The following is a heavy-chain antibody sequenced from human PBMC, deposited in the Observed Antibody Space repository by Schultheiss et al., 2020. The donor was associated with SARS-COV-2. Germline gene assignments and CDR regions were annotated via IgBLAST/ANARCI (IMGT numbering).Heavy chain of an antibody. J-gene: IGHJ3*02. CDR1: GFTFSSYW. CDR3: ARDRITMVRGVSAFDI. V-gene: IGHV3-7*01. CDR2: IKQDGSEK. Sequence: GGSLRLSCAASGFTFSSYWMSWVRQAPGKGLEWVANIKQDGSEKYYVDSVKGRFTISRDNAKNSLYLQMNSLRAEDTAVYYCARDRITMVRGVSAFDIWGQGTMVTVSS. D-gene: IGHD3-10*01.